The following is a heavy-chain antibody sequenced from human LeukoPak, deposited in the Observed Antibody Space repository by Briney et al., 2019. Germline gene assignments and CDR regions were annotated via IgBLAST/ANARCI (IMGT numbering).Heavy chain of an antibody. D-gene: IGHD3-10*01. CDR1: GYTFTSYY. CDR3: AREGFRYGSGSYSRNWFDP. J-gene: IGHJ5*02. CDR2: INPSGGST. V-gene: IGHV1-46*01. Sequence: ASVKVSCKASGYTFTSYYMHWVRQAPGQGLEWMGIINPSGGSTSYAQKFQGRVTMTRDTSTSTVYMELSSLRPEDTAVYYCAREGFRYGSGSYSRNWFDPWGQGTLVTVSS.